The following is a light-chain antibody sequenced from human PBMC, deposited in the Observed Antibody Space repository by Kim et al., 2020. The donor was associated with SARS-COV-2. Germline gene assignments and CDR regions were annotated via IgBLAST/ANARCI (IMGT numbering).Light chain of an antibody. CDR1: QSVSSSY. CDR2: GAS. Sequence: PGERVTLSCRASQSVSSSYLTWYQQKPGQAPRLLIYGASSRATGITARFSGSGSGTDFTLTISSLQPEDFAVYYCQQDYNLLTFGGGTKVDIK. V-gene: IGKV3D-7*01. CDR3: QQDYNLLT. J-gene: IGKJ4*01.